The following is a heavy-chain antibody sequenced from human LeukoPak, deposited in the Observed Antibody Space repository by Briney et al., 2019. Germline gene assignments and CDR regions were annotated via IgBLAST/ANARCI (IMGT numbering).Heavy chain of an antibody. CDR2: INRDGSRT. CDR3: ASGAIGYCSSTSCYAHSDV. CDR1: GFTFSNHW. J-gene: IGHJ6*02. Sequence: PGGSLRLSCAASGFTFSNHWMHWVRQAPGKGLMWVSRINRDGSRTDYADSVKGRFTISRDDAKNTLYLQMNSLRAEDTAVYYCASGAIGYCSSTSCYAHSDVWGQGTTVTVSS. D-gene: IGHD2-2*01. V-gene: IGHV3-74*01.